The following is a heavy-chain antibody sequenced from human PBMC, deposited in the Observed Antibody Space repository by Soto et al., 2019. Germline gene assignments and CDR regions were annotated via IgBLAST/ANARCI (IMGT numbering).Heavy chain of an antibody. D-gene: IGHD6-25*01. CDR3: ARDPQQRLADSYYYGMDV. Sequence: LRLSCAASGLTFSRYGMNWVRQAPGKGLELVSSISGLSSFIYYADSVKGRFTVSRDNAKNSLFVQMNSLTAEDTAVYYCARDPQQRLADSYYYGMDVWGQGTTVTVSS. J-gene: IGHJ6*02. V-gene: IGHV3-21*06. CDR2: ISGLSSFI. CDR1: GLTFSRYG.